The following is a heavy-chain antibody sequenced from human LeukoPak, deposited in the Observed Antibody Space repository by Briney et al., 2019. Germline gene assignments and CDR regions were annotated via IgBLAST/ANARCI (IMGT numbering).Heavy chain of an antibody. Sequence: SQTLSLTCAISGDSVSSNSAAWNWIRQSPSRGLEWLERTYYRSKWYNDYAVSVKSRITINPDTSKNQFSLQLNSVTPEDTAVYYCARDGTYSGYDQYYGMDVWGKGTTVTVSS. CDR3: ARDGTYSGYDQYYGMDV. CDR1: GDSVSSNSAA. J-gene: IGHJ6*04. V-gene: IGHV6-1*01. D-gene: IGHD5-12*01. CDR2: TYYRSKWYN.